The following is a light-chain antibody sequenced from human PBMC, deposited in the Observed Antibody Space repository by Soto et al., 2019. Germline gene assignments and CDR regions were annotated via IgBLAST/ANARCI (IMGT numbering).Light chain of an antibody. J-gene: IGKJ1*01. CDR3: QQYGSLPWT. V-gene: IGKV3-20*01. Sequence: EIVLTQSPGTLSVSPGERATLSCRGSQSVTSNFLAWYQQKPGQSPRLLTSAASTRASDVPDRFSGSGSGTDFTLTITRLEPEDFAVYYCQQYGSLPWTFGQGTKVE. CDR2: AAS. CDR1: QSVTSNF.